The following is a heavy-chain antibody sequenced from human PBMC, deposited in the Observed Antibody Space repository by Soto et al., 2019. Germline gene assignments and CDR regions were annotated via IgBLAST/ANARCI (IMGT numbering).Heavy chain of an antibody. V-gene: IGHV2-5*02. CDR3: AHRFDWYYFDY. CDR1: GFSLSTSEVG. D-gene: IGHD3-9*01. CDR2: IYWDDDK. J-gene: IGHJ4*02. Sequence: QITLKESGPTLVKPTQTLTLTCTFSGFSLSTSEVGVGWIRQPPGKALEWLALIYWDDDKRYSPSLKSRLTITKDTSKNQVVLTMTNMDPVETATYYCAHRFDWYYFDYWGQGTLVTVSS.